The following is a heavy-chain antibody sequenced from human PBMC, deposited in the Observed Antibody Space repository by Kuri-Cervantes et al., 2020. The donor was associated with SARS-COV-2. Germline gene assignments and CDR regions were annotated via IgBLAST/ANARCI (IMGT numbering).Heavy chain of an antibody. Sequence: GESLKISCAASGFTFSSYGMNWVRQAPGRGLEWVSYISSSSSTIYYADSVKGRFTISRDNAKNSLYLQMNSLRDEDTAVYYCARDQTYYYDSSGYPGDYWGQGTLVTVSS. V-gene: IGHV3-48*02. D-gene: IGHD3-22*01. J-gene: IGHJ4*02. CDR1: GFTFSSYG. CDR3: ARDQTYYYDSSGYPGDY. CDR2: ISSSSSTI.